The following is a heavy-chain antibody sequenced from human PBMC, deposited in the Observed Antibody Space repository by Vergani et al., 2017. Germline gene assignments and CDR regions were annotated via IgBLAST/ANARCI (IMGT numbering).Heavy chain of an antibody. CDR2: ISYSGST. D-gene: IGHD1-26*01. Sequence: QLQLQESGPGLVKPSETMSLTCTVSGGSISSSSYYWGWIRQPPGKGLEWIGSISYSGSTYYNPSLKSRVTISVDTSKNQFSLKLSSVTAADTAVYYCARVGRGSYYRLTNWFDPWGQGTLVTVSS. J-gene: IGHJ5*02. CDR3: ARVGRGSYYRLTNWFDP. CDR1: GGSISSSSYY. V-gene: IGHV4-39*07.